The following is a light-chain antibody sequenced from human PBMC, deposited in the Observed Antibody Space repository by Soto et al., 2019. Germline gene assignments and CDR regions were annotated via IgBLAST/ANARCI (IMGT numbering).Light chain of an antibody. CDR2: SAF. V-gene: IGKV1-39*01. J-gene: IGKJ5*01. CDR3: QQGSTTPIT. Sequence: IHMTQSPSYVSASIGDTVTITCRASQNIGSFLNWYQQKQGEAPRLLVYSAFRIQSGVPSRFNASGYGTDFTLSISSLQTEDFSTYYCQQGSTTPITFGLGTRLEIK. CDR1: QNIGSF.